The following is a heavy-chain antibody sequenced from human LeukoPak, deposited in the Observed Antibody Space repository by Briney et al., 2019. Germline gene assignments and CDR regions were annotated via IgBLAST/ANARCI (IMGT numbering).Heavy chain of an antibody. Sequence: GGSLRLSCAASGFTVSSNYMSWVRQAPGKGLEWVSVIYSGGSTYYADSVKGRFTISRDNSKNTLYLQMNSLRAEDTAVYYCARLYGSALYFQHWGQGTLVTVSS. CDR3: ARLYGSALYFQH. J-gene: IGHJ1*01. CDR2: IYSGGST. CDR1: GFTVSSNY. V-gene: IGHV3-66*01. D-gene: IGHD6-25*01.